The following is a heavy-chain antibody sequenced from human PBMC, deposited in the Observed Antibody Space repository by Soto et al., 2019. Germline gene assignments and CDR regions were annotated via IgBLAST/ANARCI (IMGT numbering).Heavy chain of an antibody. V-gene: IGHV4-30-4*01. Sequence: QVQLQESGPGLVKPSQTLSLTCTVSGGSISSGDYYWSWIRQPPGKGLEWIGYIYYSGSTYYNPSLKFRVTISVDATKNHFSLKLRSVTAADTAVYYCARGDRIQLWLNFDYWGQGTLVTVSS. D-gene: IGHD5-18*01. CDR2: IYYSGST. J-gene: IGHJ4*02. CDR1: GGSISSGDYY. CDR3: ARGDRIQLWLNFDY.